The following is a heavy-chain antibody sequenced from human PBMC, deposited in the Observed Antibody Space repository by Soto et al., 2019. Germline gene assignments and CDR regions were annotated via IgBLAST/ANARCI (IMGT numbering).Heavy chain of an antibody. CDR2: IIPILGIA. J-gene: IGHJ4*02. D-gene: IGHD3-22*01. Sequence: GASVKVSYKASGGTLSSYTISWVRQAPGQGLEWMGRIIPILGIANYAQKFQGRVTITADKSTSTAYMELSSLRSEDTAVYYCATSLRWITMIVVVNTATYFDYWGQGTLVTVSS. CDR3: ATSLRWITMIVVVNTATYFDY. V-gene: IGHV1-69*02. CDR1: GGTLSSYT.